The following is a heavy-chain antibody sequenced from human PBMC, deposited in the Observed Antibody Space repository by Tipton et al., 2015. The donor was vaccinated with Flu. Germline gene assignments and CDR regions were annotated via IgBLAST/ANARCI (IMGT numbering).Heavy chain of an antibody. V-gene: IGHV4-39*01. J-gene: IGHJ6*02. D-gene: IGHD3-9*01. CDR1: GGSISSSTYY. Sequence: TLSLTCTVSGGSISSSTYYWGWIRQPPGKGLEWIGTIYYSGSTYYNPSLKSRVTISVDTSKNQFSLKLSSVTAADAAVYYCARHGRSLQQSGYAYGMDVWGQGTTVTVSS. CDR3: ARHGRSLQQSGYAYGMDV. CDR2: IYYSGST.